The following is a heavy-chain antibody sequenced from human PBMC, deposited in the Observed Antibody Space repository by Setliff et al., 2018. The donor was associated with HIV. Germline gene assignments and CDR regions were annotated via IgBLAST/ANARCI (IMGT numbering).Heavy chain of an antibody. Sequence: SETLSLTCTVSGDSITNSMHYWSWIRQPPGKGLEFIGSIHYNDGKTYYNAALRSRVTISVDTSKNQFSLKLSSVTAADTAVYYCAREAPTVYANGWFDPWGQGTLVTVSS. CDR1: GDSITNSMHY. CDR2: IHYNDGKT. CDR3: AREAPTVYANGWFDP. J-gene: IGHJ5*02. D-gene: IGHD2-8*01. V-gene: IGHV4-39*07.